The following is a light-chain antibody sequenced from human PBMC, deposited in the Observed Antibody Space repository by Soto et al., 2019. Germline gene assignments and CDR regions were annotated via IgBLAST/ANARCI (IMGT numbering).Light chain of an antibody. J-gene: IGKJ1*01. CDR3: QQYGSSPPT. CDR2: GAS. V-gene: IGKV3-20*01. Sequence: IVLPQSPGTLSLSPGERTTLSCMASQSISRYLAWYQQKPGQGPRLLIYGASSRATGTPDRFSGSGSGTDFTLTINRLEPEDFALYYCQQYGSSPPTFGQGTKVDIK. CDR1: QSISRY.